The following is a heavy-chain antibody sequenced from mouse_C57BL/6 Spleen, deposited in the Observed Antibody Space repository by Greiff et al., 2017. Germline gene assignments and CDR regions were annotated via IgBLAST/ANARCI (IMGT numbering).Heavy chain of an antibody. J-gene: IGHJ4*01. Sequence: QVQLQQPGAELVKPGASVKMSCKASGYTFTSYWITWVKQRPGQGLEWIGDIYPGSGSTNYNEKFKSKATLTVATSSSTAYMQLSSLTSEDSAVYYCARYDYEAYFYAMDYGGQGTSVTVSS. CDR2: IYPGSGST. V-gene: IGHV1-55*01. D-gene: IGHD2-4*01. CDR1: GYTFTSYW. CDR3: ARYDYEAYFYAMDY.